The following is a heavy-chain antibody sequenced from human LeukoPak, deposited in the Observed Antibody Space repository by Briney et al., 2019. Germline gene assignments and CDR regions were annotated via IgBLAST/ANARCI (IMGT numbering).Heavy chain of an antibody. Sequence: SETLSLTCDVSGASISSYWWSWIRQPAGKGLEWIGRMYTDGDTNYNPALKSRVTVSVDTYKDLFSLRLISVTAADTAVYYCASAPAGCGGTCPFDSWGQGTLVTVSS. J-gene: IGHJ4*02. CDR3: ASAPAGCGGTCPFDS. CDR2: MYTDGDT. V-gene: IGHV4-4*07. D-gene: IGHD2-15*01. CDR1: GASISSYW.